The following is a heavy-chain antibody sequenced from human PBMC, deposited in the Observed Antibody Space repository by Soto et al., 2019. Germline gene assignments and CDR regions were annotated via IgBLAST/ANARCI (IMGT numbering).Heavy chain of an antibody. J-gene: IGHJ4*02. CDR3: ARGLGLYYFDY. D-gene: IGHD1-26*01. CDR1: GYTFTSYA. V-gene: IGHV1-3*01. Sequence: QVQLVQSGAEVKKPGASVKVSCKASGYTFTSYAMHWVRQAPGQRLEWMGWINAGNGNTKYSQKFQGRVTITRDTSASTAYMEFSSLRSEDTAVYYCARGLGLYYFDYWGQGTLVTVSS. CDR2: INAGNGNT.